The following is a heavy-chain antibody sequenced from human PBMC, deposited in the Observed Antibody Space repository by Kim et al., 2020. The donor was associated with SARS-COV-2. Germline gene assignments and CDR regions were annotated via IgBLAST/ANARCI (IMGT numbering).Heavy chain of an antibody. V-gene: IGHV3-15*01. D-gene: IGHD3-22*01. Sequence: ASPVKGRFTISRDDSKDTLYLQMNSLKSEDTAVYYCTTVDSTNYYYDFDYWGQGTLVTVSS. J-gene: IGHJ4*02. CDR3: TTVDSTNYYYDFDY.